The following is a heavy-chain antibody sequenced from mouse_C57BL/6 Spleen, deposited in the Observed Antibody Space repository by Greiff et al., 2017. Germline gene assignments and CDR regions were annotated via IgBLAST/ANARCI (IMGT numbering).Heavy chain of an antibody. CDR3: ASGKNYYDYHPAWFAY. J-gene: IGHJ3*01. Sequence: VQLKESGPGMVKPSQSLSLTCTVTGYSITSGYDWHWIRHFPGNKLEWMGYISYSGSTNYNPSLKSRISITHDTSKNHFFLKLNSVTTEDTATYYCASGKNYYDYHPAWFAYWGQGTLVTVSA. CDR2: ISYSGST. D-gene: IGHD2-4*01. CDR1: GYSITSGYD. V-gene: IGHV3-1*01.